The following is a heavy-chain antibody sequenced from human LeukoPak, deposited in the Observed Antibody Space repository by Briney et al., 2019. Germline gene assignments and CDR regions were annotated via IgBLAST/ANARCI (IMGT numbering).Heavy chain of an antibody. CDR2: ISYDGSNK. CDR1: GFTFSSYA. J-gene: IGHJ3*02. V-gene: IGHV3-30-3*01. Sequence: HAGRSLRLSCAASGFTFSSYAMHWVRQAPGKGLEWVAVISYDGSNKYYADSVKGRFTISRDNSKNTLYLQMNSLRAEDTAVYYCAREVGATNSIAFDIWGQGTMVTVSS. D-gene: IGHD1-26*01. CDR3: AREVGATNSIAFDI.